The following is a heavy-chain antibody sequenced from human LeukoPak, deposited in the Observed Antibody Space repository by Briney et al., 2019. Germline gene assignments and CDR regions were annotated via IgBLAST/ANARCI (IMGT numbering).Heavy chain of an antibody. J-gene: IGHJ3*02. V-gene: IGHV3-21*01. Sequence: PGGSLRLSXAASGFTFSSYSMNWFRQAPGKGLEWVSSISSSSSYIYYADSVKGRFTISRDNAKNSLYLQMNSLRAEDTAVYYCARVTSSGTDAFDIWGQGTMVTVSS. CDR1: GFTFSSYS. CDR3: ARVTSSGTDAFDI. D-gene: IGHD1-26*01. CDR2: ISSSSSYI.